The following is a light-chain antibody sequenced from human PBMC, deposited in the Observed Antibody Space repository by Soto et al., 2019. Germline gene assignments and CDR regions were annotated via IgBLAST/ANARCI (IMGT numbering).Light chain of an antibody. CDR1: SSHIGVYNS. Sequence: QSVLTQPRSVSGSPGQSVTISCTGSSSHIGVYNSVSWYQQYPGKAPKLMIYDVSKRPSGVPDRFSGSKSGNTASLTISGLQAEDGADYYCCSFEDSHVLGSGTKVTVL. CDR3: CSFEDSHV. J-gene: IGLJ1*01. CDR2: DVS. V-gene: IGLV2-11*01.